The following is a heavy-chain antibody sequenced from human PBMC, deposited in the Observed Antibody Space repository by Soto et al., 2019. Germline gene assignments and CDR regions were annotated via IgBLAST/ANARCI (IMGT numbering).Heavy chain of an antibody. CDR3: ARGRGGAMVMAPNFYYYYMDV. V-gene: IGHV4-34*01. D-gene: IGHD3-16*01. J-gene: IGHJ6*03. CDR1: GGSFSGYY. CDR2: INHSGST. Sequence: SETLSLTCAVYGGSFSGYYWSWIRQPPGKGLEWIGEINHSGSTNYNPSLKSRVTISVDTSKNQFSLKLSSVTAADTAVYYCARGRGGAMVMAPNFYYYYMDVWGKGTTVTVSS.